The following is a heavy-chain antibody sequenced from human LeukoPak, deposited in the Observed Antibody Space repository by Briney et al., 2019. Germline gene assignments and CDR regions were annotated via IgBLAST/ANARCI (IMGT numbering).Heavy chain of an antibody. CDR3: ARHDSGSGTYPLDY. V-gene: IGHV4-59*08. J-gene: IGHJ4*02. Sequence: PSETLSLTCTVSGGSISSYYWSWIRQPPGKGLEWIGYIYYSGSTNYNPSLKSRVTISVDTSKNQFSLKLSSVIAADTAVYYCARHDSGSGTYPLDYWGQGTLVTVSS. CDR1: GGSISSYY. CDR2: IYYSGST. D-gene: IGHD1-26*01.